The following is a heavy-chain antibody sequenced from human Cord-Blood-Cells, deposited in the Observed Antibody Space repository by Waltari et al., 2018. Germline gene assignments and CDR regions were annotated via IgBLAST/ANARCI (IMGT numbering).Heavy chain of an antibody. Sequence: EVQLVESGGGLVQPGGSLRLSCAAPGFTFRSYRMNWVRQAPGKGLEWVSYISSSSSTIYYADSVKGRFTISRDNAKNSLYLQMNSLRDEDTAVYYCARVYSGSSPLYYFDYWGQGTLVTVSS. D-gene: IGHD6-19*01. V-gene: IGHV3-48*02. CDR3: ARVYSGSSPLYYFDY. CDR2: ISSSSSTI. J-gene: IGHJ4*02. CDR1: GFTFRSYR.